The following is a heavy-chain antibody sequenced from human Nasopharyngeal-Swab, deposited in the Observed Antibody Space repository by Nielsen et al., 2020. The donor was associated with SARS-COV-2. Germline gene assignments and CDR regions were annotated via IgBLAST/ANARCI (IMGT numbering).Heavy chain of an antibody. V-gene: IGHV4-4*02. CDR1: GGSISSSNW. J-gene: IGHJ4*02. CDR3: ARVGYSGYDYPLYFDY. Sequence: SETLSLTCAVSGGSISSSNWWSWVRQPPGKGLEWIGEIYHSGSTNYNPSLKSRVTISVDKSKNRFSLKLSSVTAADTAVYYCARVGYSGYDYPLYFDYWGQGTLVTVSS. CDR2: IYHSGST. D-gene: IGHD5-12*01.